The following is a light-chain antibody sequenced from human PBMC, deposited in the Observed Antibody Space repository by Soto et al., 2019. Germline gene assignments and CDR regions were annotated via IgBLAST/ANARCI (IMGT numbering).Light chain of an antibody. CDR2: GVS. V-gene: IGKV3-20*01. CDR3: HQYGISPPT. J-gene: IGKJ1*01. CDR1: QSFSGSD. Sequence: EVVLTQSPGTLSLSPGERATLSCRASQSFSGSDLAWYQQKPGQAPRLLISGVSNRATGTPDRFSGSGSGTDFTLTISSLEPEDFAVFYCHQYGISPPTFGPGTKVEI.